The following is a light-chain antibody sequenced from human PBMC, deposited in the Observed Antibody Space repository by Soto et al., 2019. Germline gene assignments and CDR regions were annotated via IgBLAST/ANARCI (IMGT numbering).Light chain of an antibody. CDR1: RSNIESNT. Sequence: QSVLTQPTSASGTPGQRVTISCSGSRSNIESNTVNWYQQLPGTAPKLLIFNNNQWPSGVPDRFSGSKSGTSASLAISGLQSGDEADYYCAAWDDSLNGWVFGGGTKLTVL. CDR2: NNN. V-gene: IGLV1-44*01. CDR3: AAWDDSLNGWV. J-gene: IGLJ3*02.